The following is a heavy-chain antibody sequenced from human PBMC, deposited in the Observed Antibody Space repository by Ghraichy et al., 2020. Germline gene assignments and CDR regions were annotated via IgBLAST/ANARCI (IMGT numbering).Heavy chain of an antibody. CDR3: ARDPSSRAAAGRFDY. D-gene: IGHD6-13*01. CDR1: GFTFSSFG. V-gene: IGHV3-33*01. J-gene: IGHJ4*02. Sequence: GGSLRLSCAASGFTFSSFGVSWVRQAQGKGPEWVAVIWYDGSNEDYADPVKGRFTISRDNSKNTLYLQMNSLRDEDTAIYYCARDPSSRAAAGRFDYWGQGTLVTVSS. CDR2: IWYDGSNE.